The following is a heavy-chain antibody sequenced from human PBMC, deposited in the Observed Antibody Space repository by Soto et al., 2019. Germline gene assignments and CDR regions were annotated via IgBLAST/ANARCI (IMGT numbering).Heavy chain of an antibody. D-gene: IGHD6-13*01. CDR3: AKAMNDSSSWTQ. Sequence: PGGXLRLSCAASGFTFDDYAMHWVRQAPGKGLEWVSGISWNSGSIGYADSVKGRFTISRDNAKNSLYLQMNSLRAEDTALYYCAKAMNDSSSWTQWGQGTLVTVSS. V-gene: IGHV3-9*01. J-gene: IGHJ4*02. CDR1: GFTFDDYA. CDR2: ISWNSGSI.